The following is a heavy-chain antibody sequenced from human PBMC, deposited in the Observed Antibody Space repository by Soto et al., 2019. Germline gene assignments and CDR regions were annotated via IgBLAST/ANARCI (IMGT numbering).Heavy chain of an antibody. Sequence: GGSLRLSCAVSGFTFSSHAMSWVRQAPGKGLECVSSITGSGDSTYYADSVKGRFTISRDNSKNTLYLQMNSLRAEDTAVYYCAKSYSSGWYGYFDYWGQGTLVTVSS. CDR3: AKSYSSGWYGYFDY. CDR1: GFTFSSHA. V-gene: IGHV3-23*01. J-gene: IGHJ4*02. D-gene: IGHD6-19*01. CDR2: ITGSGDST.